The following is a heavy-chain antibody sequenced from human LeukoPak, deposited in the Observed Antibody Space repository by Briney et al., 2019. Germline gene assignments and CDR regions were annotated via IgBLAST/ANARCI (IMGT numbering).Heavy chain of an antibody. CDR3: ARHFGDMGIAAAGPFDY. D-gene: IGHD6-13*01. J-gene: IGHJ4*02. CDR1: GYSISSDYY. Sequence: SETLSLTCAVSGYSISSDYYWGWIRQPPGKGLEWIGSIYHSGSTYYNPSLESRVTISVDTSKNQVSLKLSSVTAADTAVYYCARHFGDMGIAAAGPFDYWGQGTLVTVSS. V-gene: IGHV4-38-2*01. CDR2: IYHSGST.